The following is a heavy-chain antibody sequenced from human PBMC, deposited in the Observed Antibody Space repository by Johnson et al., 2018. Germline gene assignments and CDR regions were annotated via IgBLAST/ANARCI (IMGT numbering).Heavy chain of an antibody. CDR1: GFTFSSYP. J-gene: IGHJ1*01. CDR2: ISYDGSTK. D-gene: IGHD1-26*01. Sequence: QVQLVQSGGGVVQPGRSLRLSCAASGFTFSSYPMHWVRQAPGKGLEWVAVISYDGSTKYYADSVKGRFTISRDNSKNTLYLQMNSLRAEDTAVYNCARDQGAYEGGMNLFQHWGQGTLVTSPQ. V-gene: IGHV3-30-3*01. CDR3: ARDQGAYEGGMNLFQH.